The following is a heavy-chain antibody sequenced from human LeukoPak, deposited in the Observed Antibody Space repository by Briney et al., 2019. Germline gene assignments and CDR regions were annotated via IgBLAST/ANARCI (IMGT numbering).Heavy chain of an antibody. J-gene: IGHJ6*02. D-gene: IGHD6-13*01. V-gene: IGHV4-39*01. CDR1: GDSISSTSYY. CDR2: MHYSGST. Sequence: PSETLSLTCIVSGDSISSTSYYWGWIRQPPGKDLERIGTMHYSGSTYYNPSLKSRVIISIDTSKNQFSLKVTSVTASDTAVYYCARHPSNPAAGTGNYYGMDVWGQGTTVTVSS. CDR3: ARHPSNPAAGTGNYYGMDV.